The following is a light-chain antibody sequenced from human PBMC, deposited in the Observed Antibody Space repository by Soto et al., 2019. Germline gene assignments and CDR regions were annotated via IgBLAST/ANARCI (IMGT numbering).Light chain of an antibody. V-gene: IGLV2-14*01. CDR2: DVS. CDR1: SSDVGGYSY. J-gene: IGLJ1*01. Sequence: QSALTQPASVSGSPGQSIAISCTGTSSDVGGYSYVSWYQQQPGKAPKLVISDVSNRPSGVSDRFSGSKSGNTASLTISGLQTEDEADYYCASYTTSSTHVFGPGTKVTVL. CDR3: ASYTTSSTHV.